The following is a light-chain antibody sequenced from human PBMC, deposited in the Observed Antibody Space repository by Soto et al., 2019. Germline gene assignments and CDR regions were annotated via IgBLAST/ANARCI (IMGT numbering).Light chain of an antibody. CDR2: WAS. Sequence: DIVMTQSPDSLAVSLGERATINCKSSQSVLYSSNNKNYLVWYQQKPGQPPKLLIYWASTRESGVPDRFSGSGSGTDFTLHISSLQAEDVALYFCQQYYSTPPTFGGGTKVEIK. V-gene: IGKV4-1*01. CDR3: QQYYSTPPT. CDR1: QSVLYSSNNKNY. J-gene: IGKJ4*01.